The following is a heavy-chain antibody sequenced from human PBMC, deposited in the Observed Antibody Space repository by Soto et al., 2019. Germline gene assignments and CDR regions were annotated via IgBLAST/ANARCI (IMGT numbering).Heavy chain of an antibody. V-gene: IGHV1-18*01. Sequence: VQLVQSGGEVKKPGASVKVSCKASGYTFSNYGITWVRQAPGQGLEWMGWISGYTRNPNYAQKFEDRVIMTTDTSTSTAYMELKGLTSDETAVYFCARERMWEPLLYWGQGTLVTVSS. CDR3: ARERMWEPLLY. J-gene: IGHJ4*02. CDR1: GYTFSNYG. D-gene: IGHD1-26*01. CDR2: ISGYTRNP.